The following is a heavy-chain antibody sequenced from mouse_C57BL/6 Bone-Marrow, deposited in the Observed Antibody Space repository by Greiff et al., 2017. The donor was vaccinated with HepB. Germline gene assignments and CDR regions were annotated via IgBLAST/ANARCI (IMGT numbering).Heavy chain of an antibody. CDR2: ISNGGGST. CDR1: GFTFSDYY. Sequence: EVQLVEFGGGLVQPGGSLKLSCAASGFTFSDYYMYWVRQTPEKRLEWVAYISNGGGSTYYPDTVKGRFTISRDNAKNTLYLQMSRLKSEDTAMYYCARGGKKWLRRPFAYWGQGTLVTVSA. V-gene: IGHV5-12*01. J-gene: IGHJ3*01. D-gene: IGHD2-2*01. CDR3: ARGGKKWLRRPFAY.